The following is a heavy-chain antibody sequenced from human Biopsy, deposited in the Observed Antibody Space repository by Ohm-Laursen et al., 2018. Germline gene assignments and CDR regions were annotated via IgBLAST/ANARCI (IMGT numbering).Heavy chain of an antibody. J-gene: IGHJ4*02. CDR2: INPASGST. V-gene: IGHV1-46*01. CDR3: ARGKGVID. CDR1: GYTFSNYY. D-gene: IGHD2-21*01. Sequence: ASVKVSCKTSGYTFSNYYLHWVRQAPGQAFEWMGLINPASGSTNLAQKFQGRVTMTRDTSTSTVYMQLSSLESEDTAVYFCARGKGVIDWGQGTLVTVSS.